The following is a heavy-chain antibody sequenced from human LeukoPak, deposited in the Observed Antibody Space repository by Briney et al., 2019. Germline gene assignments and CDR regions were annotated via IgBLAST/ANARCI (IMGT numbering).Heavy chain of an antibody. V-gene: IGHV1-2*02. D-gene: IGHD4-23*01. CDR1: GYTFPGHH. J-gene: IGHJ4*02. Sequence: ASVNVSCKASGYTFPGHHIHWVRQAPGQGLEWMGWINPKNGGTNYAQKFQGRVTMTRDTSINTAFMELSRLNSDDTAVYFCARDGYGGNSFDYWGQGTLVTVSS. CDR2: INPKNGGT. CDR3: ARDGYGGNSFDY.